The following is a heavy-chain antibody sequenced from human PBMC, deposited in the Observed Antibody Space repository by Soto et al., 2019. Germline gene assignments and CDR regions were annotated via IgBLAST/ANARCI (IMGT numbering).Heavy chain of an antibody. CDR3: TRSLAIDSDS. CDR2: IRRKAYGGTT. Sequence: PGGSLRLSCSASGFNFGAYAMSWVRQPPGKGLEWVGFIRRKAYGGTTDYAASVKGRFTISRDDSKSIAYLQMNSLKIEDTAVYYCTRSLAIDSDSRGKGTLVTVSS. J-gene: IGHJ4*02. CDR1: GFNFGAYA. V-gene: IGHV3-49*04.